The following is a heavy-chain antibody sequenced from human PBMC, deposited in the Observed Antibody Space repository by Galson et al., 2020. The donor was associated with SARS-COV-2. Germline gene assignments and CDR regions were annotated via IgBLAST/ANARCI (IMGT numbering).Heavy chain of an antibody. CDR1: GFTFSTYS. D-gene: IGHD2-21*01. CDR2: ISSTSNYI. J-gene: IGHJ4*02. Sequence: NSAGSLRLSCAASGFTFSTYSMQWVRQAPGKGLEWVSSISSTSNYIYYVDSVKGRFTISRDNAKNSLYLQMNSLRAEDTALYYCASAGGEGWGQGTPVTVSS. CDR3: ASAGGEG. V-gene: IGHV3-21*01.